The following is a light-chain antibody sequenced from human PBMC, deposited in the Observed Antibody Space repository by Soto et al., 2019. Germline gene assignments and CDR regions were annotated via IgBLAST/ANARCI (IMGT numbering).Light chain of an antibody. J-gene: IGKJ5*01. Sequence: EIVLTQSPGTLSLSPGEGATLSCRASQSVSSNYLAWYQQRPGQAPRLLIYGASSRATGIPDRFSGGGSGTDFTLTISRLEPEDFAVYYCQQYGSSSPTPFGQGTRLEIE. CDR1: QSVSSNY. V-gene: IGKV3-20*01. CDR2: GAS. CDR3: QQYGSSSPTP.